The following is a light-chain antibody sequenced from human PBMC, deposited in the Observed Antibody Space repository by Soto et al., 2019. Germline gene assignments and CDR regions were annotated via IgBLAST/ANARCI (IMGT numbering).Light chain of an antibody. CDR3: QSYDSSLSGYV. CDR2: GNS. J-gene: IGLJ1*01. V-gene: IGLV1-40*01. Sequence: QSVLTQPPSVSGAPGQRVTISCTGSSSNIGAGYDVHWYQQLPGTAPKLLIYGNSNRPAGVPDRFSGSKSGTSASLAITGLQAEDEADYYWQSYDSSLSGYVFGSRTKVTVL. CDR1: SSNIGAGYD.